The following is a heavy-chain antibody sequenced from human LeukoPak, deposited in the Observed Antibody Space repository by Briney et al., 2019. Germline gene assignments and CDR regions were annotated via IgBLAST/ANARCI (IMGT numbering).Heavy chain of an antibody. CDR2: ISYDGSNK. CDR1: GFTFSSYA. J-gene: IGHJ4*02. D-gene: IGHD4-17*01. V-gene: IGHV3-30-3*01. CDR3: ARDGGYGDYRD. Sequence: GGSLRLSCTASGFTFSSYAMHWVRQAPGKGLEWVAVISYDGSNKYYADSVKGRFTISRDNAKNSLYLQMNSLRAEDTAVYYCARDGGYGDYRDWGQGTLVTVSS.